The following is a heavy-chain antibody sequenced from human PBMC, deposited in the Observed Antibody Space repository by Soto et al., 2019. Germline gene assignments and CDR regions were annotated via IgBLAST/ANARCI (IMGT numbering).Heavy chain of an antibody. J-gene: IGHJ4*02. CDR2: ISYDGGNK. V-gene: IGHV3-30-3*01. CDR1: GFTFRNYA. D-gene: IGHD4-17*01. CDR3: ARDRDYGGNGFDY. Sequence: GGSLRLSCAASGFTFRNYAMHWVRQAPGKGLECVAVISYDGGNKFYRDYVKGRFTISRDNSKNTLYLQMNSLRAEDTAVYYCARDRDYGGNGFDYWGQGTLVTVSS.